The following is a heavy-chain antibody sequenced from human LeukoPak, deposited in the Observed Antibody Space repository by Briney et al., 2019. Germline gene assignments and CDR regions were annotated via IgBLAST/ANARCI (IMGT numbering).Heavy chain of an antibody. CDR2: IYTSGST. CDR3: ARDSRCSSTSCTPDY. CDR1: GGSISSYY. Sequence: SETLSLTCTVSGGSISSYYWSWIRQPAGKGLEWIGRIYTSGSTNYNPSLKSRVTISVDTSKNQFSLKLSSVTAADTAVYYCARDSRCSSTSCTPDYWGQGTLVTVSS. J-gene: IGHJ4*02. V-gene: IGHV4-4*07. D-gene: IGHD2-2*01.